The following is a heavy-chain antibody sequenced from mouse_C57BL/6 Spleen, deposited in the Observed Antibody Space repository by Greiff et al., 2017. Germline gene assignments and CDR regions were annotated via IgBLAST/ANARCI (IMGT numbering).Heavy chain of an antibody. J-gene: IGHJ2*01. V-gene: IGHV1-22*01. Sequence: VQLKEPGPELVKPGASVKMSCKASGYTFTDYNMHWVKQSHGKSLEWIGYINPNNGGTSYNQKFKGKATLTVNKSSSTAYMELRSLTSEDSAVXYCARLRRYYFDYWGQGTTLTVSS. CDR2: INPNNGGT. CDR3: ARLRRYYFDY. CDR1: GYTFTDYN. D-gene: IGHD2-12*01.